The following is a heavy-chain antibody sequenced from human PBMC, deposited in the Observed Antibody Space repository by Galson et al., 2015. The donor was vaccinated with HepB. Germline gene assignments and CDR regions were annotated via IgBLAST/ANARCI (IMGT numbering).Heavy chain of an antibody. Sequence: SVKVSCKASGGTFSSYTISWVRQAPGQGLEWMGRIIPILGIANYAQKFQGRVTITADKSTSTAYMELSSLRSEDTAVYYCARVGGDNSGYDASFDYWGQGTLVTVSS. V-gene: IGHV1-69*02. D-gene: IGHD5-12*01. CDR2: IIPILGIA. J-gene: IGHJ4*02. CDR1: GGTFSSYT. CDR3: ARVGGDNSGYDASFDY.